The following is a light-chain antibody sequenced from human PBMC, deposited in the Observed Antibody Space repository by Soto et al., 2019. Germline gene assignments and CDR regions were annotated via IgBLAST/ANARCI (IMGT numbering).Light chain of an antibody. Sequence: DIQMTQSPSSLSASVGDRVTITCQASQDINNYLNWYQQKPGKAPKLLIYDASDLETGVSSRFSGSGYETHFTFTISSLQPEDIATYYCQQFDDLPLTFGGGTKVEIK. CDR2: DAS. J-gene: IGKJ4*01. CDR3: QQFDDLPLT. CDR1: QDINNY. V-gene: IGKV1-33*01.